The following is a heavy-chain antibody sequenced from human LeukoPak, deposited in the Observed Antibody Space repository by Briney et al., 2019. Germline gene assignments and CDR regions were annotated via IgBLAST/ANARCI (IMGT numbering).Heavy chain of an antibody. D-gene: IGHD3-22*01. CDR3: AKNYYDSSGVFDY. Sequence: GGSLRLSCAASGFTFSSYGMHWVRQAPGKGLEWVAVISYDRSNKYYADSVKGRFTISRDNSKNTLYLQMNSLRAEDTAVYYCAKNYYDSSGVFDYWGQGTLVTVSS. CDR2: ISYDRSNK. V-gene: IGHV3-30*18. J-gene: IGHJ4*02. CDR1: GFTFSSYG.